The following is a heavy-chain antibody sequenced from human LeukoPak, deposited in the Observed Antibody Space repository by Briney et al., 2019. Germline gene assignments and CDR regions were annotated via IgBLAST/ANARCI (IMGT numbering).Heavy chain of an antibody. V-gene: IGHV1-2*02. CDR3: ARDTAVAGTYDY. CDR2: INPNSGGT. J-gene: IGHJ4*02. CDR1: GYTFTGYY. D-gene: IGHD6-19*01. Sequence: ASVKVSCKASGYTFTGYYMHWVRQAPGQGLEWMGWINPNSGGTNYAQKFQGRVTMTRDTSISTAYMEPSRLRSDDTAVYYCARDTAVAGTYDYWGQGTLVTVSS.